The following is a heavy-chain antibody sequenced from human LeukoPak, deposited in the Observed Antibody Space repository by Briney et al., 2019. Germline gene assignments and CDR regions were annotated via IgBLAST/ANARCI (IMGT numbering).Heavy chain of an antibody. V-gene: IGHV3-23*01. CDR3: ARVRLVEMATITFDP. D-gene: IGHD5-12*01. J-gene: IGHJ5*02. CDR1: GFTFSSYA. CDR2: IRDGGGST. Sequence: GGSLRLSCAASGFTFSSYAVSWVRQAPGKGLEWVSTIRDGGGSTYYADSVKGRFTISRDNAKNSLYLQMNSLRAEDTAVYYCARVRLVEMATITFDPWGQETLVTVSS.